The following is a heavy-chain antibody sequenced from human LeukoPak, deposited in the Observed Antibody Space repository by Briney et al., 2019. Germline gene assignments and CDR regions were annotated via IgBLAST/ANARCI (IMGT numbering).Heavy chain of an antibody. CDR1: GGSISGSSYY. CDR2: VYYSGRT. Sequence: SETLSLTCTVSGGSISGSSYYWGWIRQPPGKGLEWIGSVYYSGRTYYNPSLKSRVTISVDTSKNQFSLKVSSVTAADTAVYYCARLVYSSSWRFDYWGQGTLVTVSS. V-gene: IGHV4-39*01. J-gene: IGHJ4*02. CDR3: ARLVYSSSWRFDY. D-gene: IGHD6-13*01.